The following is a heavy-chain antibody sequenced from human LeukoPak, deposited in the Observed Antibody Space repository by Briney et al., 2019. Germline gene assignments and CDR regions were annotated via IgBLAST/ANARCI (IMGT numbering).Heavy chain of an antibody. V-gene: IGHV1-18*01. J-gene: IGHJ4*02. D-gene: IGHD6-6*01. CDR2: ISAYNGNT. Sequence: ASVKVSCKASGYTFTSYGISWVRQAPGQGLEWMGWISAYNGNTNYAQKFQGRVTMTRNTSISTAYMELSSLRSEDTAVYYCARGEGRYSSSYRAIPDYWGQGTLVTVSS. CDR3: ARGEGRYSSSYRAIPDY. CDR1: GYTFTSYG.